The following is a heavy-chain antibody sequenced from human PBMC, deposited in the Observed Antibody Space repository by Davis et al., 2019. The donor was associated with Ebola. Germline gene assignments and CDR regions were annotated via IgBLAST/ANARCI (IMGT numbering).Heavy chain of an antibody. CDR2: IYYSGST. Sequence: SETLSLTCTVSGGSISSGGYYWSWIRQHPGKGLEWIGYIYYSGSTNYNPSLKSRVTISVDKSKNQFSLKLSSVTAADTAVYYCARDRRYYYDSSGYYQSRSLDYWGQGTLVIVSS. J-gene: IGHJ4*02. CDR3: ARDRRYYYDSSGYYQSRSLDY. V-gene: IGHV4-31*03. D-gene: IGHD3-22*01. CDR1: GGSISSGGYY.